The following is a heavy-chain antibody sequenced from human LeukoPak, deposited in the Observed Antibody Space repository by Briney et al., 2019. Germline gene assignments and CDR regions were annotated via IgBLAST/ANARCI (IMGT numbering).Heavy chain of an antibody. J-gene: IGHJ4*02. D-gene: IGHD3-22*01. V-gene: IGHV3-30-3*01. CDR1: GFTFSSYA. CDR3: ARDGPAPLYYYDSSAFDY. Sequence: GGSLRLSCAASGFTFSSYAMHWVRQAPGKGLEWVAVISYDGSNKYYADSVKGRFTISRGNSKNTLYLQMNSLRAEDTAVYYCARDGPAPLYYYDSSAFDYWGQGTLVTVSS. CDR2: ISYDGSNK.